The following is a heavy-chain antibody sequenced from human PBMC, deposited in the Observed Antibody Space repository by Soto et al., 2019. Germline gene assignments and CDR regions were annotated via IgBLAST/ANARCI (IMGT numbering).Heavy chain of an antibody. V-gene: IGHV4-30-2*01. CDR2: IYHSGST. J-gene: IGHJ4*02. Sequence: SETLSLTCAVSGGSISSGGYSWSWIRQPPGKGLEWIGYIYHSGSTYYNPSLKSRVTISVDRSKNQFSLKLSSVTAADTAVYYCARVSHDYGGLFDYWGQGTLVTVSS. CDR1: GGSISSGGYS. CDR3: ARVSHDYGGLFDY. D-gene: IGHD4-17*01.